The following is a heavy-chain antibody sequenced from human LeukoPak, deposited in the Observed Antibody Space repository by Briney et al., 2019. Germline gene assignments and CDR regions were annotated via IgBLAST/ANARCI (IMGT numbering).Heavy chain of an antibody. CDR3: ARDQGGDSGYGLDY. CDR2: IYYSGST. D-gene: IGHD3-22*01. Sequence: SXXRQPPGXXXEXIGYIYYSGSTYYNPSLKSRVTISVDTSKNQFSLKLSSVTAADTAVYYCARDQGGDSGYGLDYWGQGTLVTVSS. J-gene: IGHJ4*02. V-gene: IGHV4-30-4*01.